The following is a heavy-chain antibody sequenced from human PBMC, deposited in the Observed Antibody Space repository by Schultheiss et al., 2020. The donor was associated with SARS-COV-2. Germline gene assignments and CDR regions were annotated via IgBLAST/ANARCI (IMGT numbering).Heavy chain of an antibody. V-gene: IGHV3-30*14. CDR1: GFTFSSYW. Sequence: GGSLRLSCAASGFTFSSYWMHWVRQAPGKGLEWVAVISYDGSNKYYADSVKGRFTISRDNSKNTLYLQMNSLRAEDTAVYYCARDRFHMDVWGKGTTVTVSS. J-gene: IGHJ6*03. D-gene: IGHD2-21*01. CDR3: ARDRFHMDV. CDR2: ISYDGSNK.